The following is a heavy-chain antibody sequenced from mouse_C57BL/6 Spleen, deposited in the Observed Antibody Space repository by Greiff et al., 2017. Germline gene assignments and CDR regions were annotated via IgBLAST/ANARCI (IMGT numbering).Heavy chain of an antibody. Sequence: EVKLVESGGGLVKPGGSLKLSCAASGFTFSSYTMSWVRQTPEKRLEWVATISGGGGNTYYPDSVKGRFTISRDNAKNTRYLQMSSLRSEDTALYYCARPDSNYEGTWFAYWGQGTLVTVSA. CDR2: ISGGGGNT. CDR3: ARPDSNYEGTWFAY. CDR1: GFTFSSYT. V-gene: IGHV5-9*01. J-gene: IGHJ3*01. D-gene: IGHD2-5*01.